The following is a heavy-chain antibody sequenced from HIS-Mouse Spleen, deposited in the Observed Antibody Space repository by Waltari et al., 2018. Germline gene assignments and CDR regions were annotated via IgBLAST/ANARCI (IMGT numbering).Heavy chain of an antibody. CDR2: IDWDDDK. CDR1: GFSLSTSGMF. V-gene: IGHV2-70*15. CDR3: ARIAEGYSSGWYAFDY. Sequence: QVTLRESGPALVKPTQTLTLTCPFSGFSLSTSGMFVTWIRTPPGKALEWLARIDWDDDKYYSTSLKTRLTISKDTSKNQVVLTMTNMDPVDTATYYCARIAEGYSSGWYAFDYWGQGTLVTVSS. D-gene: IGHD6-19*01. J-gene: IGHJ4*02.